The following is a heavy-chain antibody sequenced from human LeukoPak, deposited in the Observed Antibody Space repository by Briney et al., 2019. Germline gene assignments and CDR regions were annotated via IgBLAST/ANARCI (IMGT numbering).Heavy chain of an antibody. V-gene: IGHV3-23*01. CDR2: ISGSGSGGST. J-gene: IGHJ4*02. D-gene: IGHD5-24*01. CDR3: AKSGYNRFDY. CDR1: GLTISNNW. Sequence: PGGSLRLSCADSGLTISNNWMSWVRQAPGKGLEWVSNISGSGSGGSTYYADSVKGRFTISRDNSKNTLYLQMNSLRAEDTAVYYCAKSGYNRFDYWGQGTLVTVSS.